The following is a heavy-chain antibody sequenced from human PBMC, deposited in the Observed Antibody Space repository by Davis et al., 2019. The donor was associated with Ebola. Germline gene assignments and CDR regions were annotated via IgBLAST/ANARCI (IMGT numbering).Heavy chain of an antibody. CDR2: ISHSGST. J-gene: IGHJ4*02. Sequence: GSLRLSCAASGFTFSSYAMSWVRQPPGKGLEWIGEISHSGSTNYNPSLKSRVTLSVDTSKNQFSLKLSSLTAADTAVYYCATDYLHYWGQGTLVTVSS. D-gene: IGHD4-11*01. V-gene: IGHV4-34*08. CDR1: GFTFSSYA. CDR3: ATDYLHY.